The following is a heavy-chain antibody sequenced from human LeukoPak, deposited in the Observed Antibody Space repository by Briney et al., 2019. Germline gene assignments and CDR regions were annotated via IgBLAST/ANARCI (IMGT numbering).Heavy chain of an antibody. V-gene: IGHV4-30-2*01. D-gene: IGHD3-10*01. CDR2: IYHSGST. J-gene: IGHJ3*02. Sequence: PSETLSLTCTVSGGSISSGGYYWSWIRQPPGKGLEWIGYIYHSGSTYYNPSLKSRVTISVDRSKNQFSLKLSSVTAADTAVYYCARGHQVPYTGNAFDIWGQGTMVTVSS. CDR3: ARGHQVPYTGNAFDI. CDR1: GGSISSGGYY.